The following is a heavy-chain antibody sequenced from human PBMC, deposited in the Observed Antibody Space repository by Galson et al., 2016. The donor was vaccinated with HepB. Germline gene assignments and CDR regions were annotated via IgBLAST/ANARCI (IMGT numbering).Heavy chain of an antibody. CDR2: IYPGASDT. CDR3: VRRHRDFDFWSAAGY. D-gene: IGHD3-3*01. J-gene: IGHJ4*02. Sequence: QSGAEVKKPGESLKISCQGSGYNFINYWIGWVRQRPGEGLEWMGIIYPGASDTRYSPSFKGQVTLSLDKSISTAYLQWSNLKASDTAMYYCVRRHRDFDFWSAAGYWGQGTLVTVSS. CDR1: GYNFINYW. V-gene: IGHV5-51*01.